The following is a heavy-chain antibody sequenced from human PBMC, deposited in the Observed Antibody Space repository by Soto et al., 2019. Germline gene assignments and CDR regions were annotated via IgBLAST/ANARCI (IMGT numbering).Heavy chain of an antibody. D-gene: IGHD2-15*01. Sequence: PSETLSLTCTVSGGSISSSSYYWGRIRQPPGKGLEWIGSIYYSGSTYYNPSLKSRVTISVDTSKNQFSLKLSSVTAADTAVYYCARHYHYCSGGSCYSDFDYWGQGTLVTVSS. CDR1: GGSISSSSYY. CDR2: IYYSGST. V-gene: IGHV4-39*01. CDR3: ARHYHYCSGGSCYSDFDY. J-gene: IGHJ4*02.